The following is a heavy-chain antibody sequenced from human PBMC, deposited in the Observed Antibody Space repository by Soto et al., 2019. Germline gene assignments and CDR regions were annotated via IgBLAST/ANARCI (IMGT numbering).Heavy chain of an antibody. CDR1: SGSINNYY. J-gene: IGHJ4*02. CDR3: ARLGGYYQALHS. CDR2: IYYAGTT. D-gene: IGHD3-22*01. Sequence: QVQLQESGPGLVKPSETLSLTCTVSSGSINNYYWSWIRQPPGKGLEFIGYIYYAGTTTYNPSLKSRVTISVDTSKNQFSLKLSSVTAADTAVYYCARLGGYYQALHSWGQGTLLTVSS. V-gene: IGHV4-59*08.